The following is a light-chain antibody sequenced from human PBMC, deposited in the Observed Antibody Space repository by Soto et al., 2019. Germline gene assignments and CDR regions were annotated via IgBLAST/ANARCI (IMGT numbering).Light chain of an antibody. V-gene: IGKV1-5*01. J-gene: IGKJ1*01. CDR1: QSISSW. Sequence: DIQMTQSPSTLSASVGDRVTITCRASQSISSWLAWYQQKPGKAPKLLIYDASSLESGVPSRFSGSGSGTEFTLIISSLRPDDFATYYCQQYDTSKWTFGQGTKVDIK. CDR3: QQYDTSKWT. CDR2: DAS.